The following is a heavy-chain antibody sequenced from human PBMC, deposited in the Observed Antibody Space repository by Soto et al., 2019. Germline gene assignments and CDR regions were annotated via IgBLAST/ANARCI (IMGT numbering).Heavy chain of an antibody. CDR2: IIPLFGTA. D-gene: IGHD5-18*01. V-gene: IGHV1-69*06. Sequence: QVQLVQSGAEVKKPGSSVKISCKTSGDSFKNYAIGWVRQVPGQGLEWTGSIIPLFGTANYARMFEGRVTITADKSTTPVYMELGSLRSEDTAVYYCVRLDSTMITFDYWGQGTLVTVSS. CDR3: VRLDSTMITFDY. CDR1: GDSFKNYA. J-gene: IGHJ4*02.